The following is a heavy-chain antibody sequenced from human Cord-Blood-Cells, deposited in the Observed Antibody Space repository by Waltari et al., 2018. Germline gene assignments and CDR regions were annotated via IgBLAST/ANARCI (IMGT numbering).Heavy chain of an antibody. CDR3: ARVAVYGDVFDY. D-gene: IGHD4-17*01. CDR1: GFTFSSYW. Sequence: EVQLVESGGGLVQPGGSLSISCAAPGFTFSSYWMPWVRQAPGKGLVWVSRINSDGSSTSYADSVKGRFTISRDNAKNTLYLQMNSLRAEDTAVYYCARVAVYGDVFDYWGQGTLVTVSS. J-gene: IGHJ4*02. V-gene: IGHV3-74*01. CDR2: INSDGSST.